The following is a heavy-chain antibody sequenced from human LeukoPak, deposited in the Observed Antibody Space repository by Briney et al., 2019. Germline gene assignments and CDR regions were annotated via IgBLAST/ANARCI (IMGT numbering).Heavy chain of an antibody. Sequence: HPGGSLRLSCAASGFTFSSYGMHWVRQAPGKGLEWVAVISYDGSNNYYADSVKGRFTISRDNSKNTLYLQMNSLRAEDTAVYYCAKVSVGYCSSTSCYELDPWGQGTLVTVSS. CDR2: ISYDGSNN. CDR3: AKVSVGYCSSTSCYELDP. V-gene: IGHV3-30*18. D-gene: IGHD2-2*01. J-gene: IGHJ5*02. CDR1: GFTFSSYG.